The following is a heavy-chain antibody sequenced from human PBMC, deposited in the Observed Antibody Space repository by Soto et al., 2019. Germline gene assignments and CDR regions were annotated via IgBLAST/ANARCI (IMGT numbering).Heavy chain of an antibody. CDR3: ARVGYCRGASCYVHWYFDL. Sequence: EVQLVESGGGLVQPGGSLRLSCAASGFTFSNYWMHWVRQAPGKGLVWVSRINSDASSTSYADSVKGRFTISRDNAKKTFYLQVNSLSAEATAVYYCARVGYCRGASCYVHWYFDLLGRGTLGPGSS. D-gene: IGHD2-15*01. CDR1: GFTFSNYW. J-gene: IGHJ2*01. V-gene: IGHV3-74*01. CDR2: INSDASST.